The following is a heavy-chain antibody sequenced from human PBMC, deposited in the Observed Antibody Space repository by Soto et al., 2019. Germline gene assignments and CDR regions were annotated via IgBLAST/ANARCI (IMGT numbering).Heavy chain of an antibody. CDR3: AVSFWFGEAYFYYYXVV. V-gene: IGHV4-59*08. CDR1: GGSISSYY. CDR2: IYYRGST. D-gene: IGHD3-10*01. Sequence: SETLSLTCTVSGGSISSYYWSWIRQPPGKGLKWIGYIYYRGSTNYNPSHKSRVTISVDTSKNQFSLKLSSVTAADTAVYFCAVSFWFGEAYFYYYXVVWGKGTTVTVS. J-gene: IGHJ6*03.